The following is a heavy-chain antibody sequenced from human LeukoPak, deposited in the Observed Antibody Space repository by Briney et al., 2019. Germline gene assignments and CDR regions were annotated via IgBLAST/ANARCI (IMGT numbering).Heavy chain of an antibody. CDR3: ARRGNYYEVGY. J-gene: IGHJ4*02. Sequence: SETLSLTCTVSGGSISSSSYYWGWIRQPPGKGLEWSGSIYYSGSTYYNPSLKSRVTISVDTSKNQFSLKLSSVTAADTAVYYCARRGNYYEVGYWGQGTLVTVSS. D-gene: IGHD3-22*01. CDR2: IYYSGST. V-gene: IGHV4-39*01. CDR1: GGSISSSSYY.